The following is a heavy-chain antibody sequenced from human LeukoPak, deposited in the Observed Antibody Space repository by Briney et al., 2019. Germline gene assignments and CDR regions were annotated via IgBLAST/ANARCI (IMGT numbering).Heavy chain of an antibody. D-gene: IGHD3-22*01. CDR1: GFAVSTNY. Sequence: GGSLRPSCAASGFAVSTNYLGGGRQAPGKGLEWVSVIYSGGTTHYADSVKGRFTISRDNSKNTLYLQMNSLRVEDTAVYYCARSYHYDSRGLDWGQGTLVTVSS. J-gene: IGHJ4*02. CDR3: ARSYHYDSRGLD. V-gene: IGHV3-66*01. CDR2: IYSGGTT.